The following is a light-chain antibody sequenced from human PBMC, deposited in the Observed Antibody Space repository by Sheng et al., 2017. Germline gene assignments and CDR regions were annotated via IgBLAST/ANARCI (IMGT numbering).Light chain of an antibody. J-gene: IGLJ3*02. Sequence: NFMLTQPHSVSESPGKTVTISCTRSSGSIANNYVHWYQHRPGSSPTALIFENNQRPSGVPARFSGSIDSSSNSASLTISGLKTEDEADYYCQSYDSNNRGVFGGGTTVAVL. CDR2: ENN. CDR3: QSYDSNNRGV. V-gene: IGLV6-57*01. CDR1: SGSIANNY.